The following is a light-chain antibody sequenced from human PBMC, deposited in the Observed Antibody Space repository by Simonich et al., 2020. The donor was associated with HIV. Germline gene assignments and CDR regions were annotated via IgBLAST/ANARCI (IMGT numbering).Light chain of an antibody. CDR3: SSYTSSSTPLV. J-gene: IGLJ1*01. CDR2: DVS. V-gene: IGLV2-14*03. CDR1: SSDVGGYDF. Sequence: QSALTQPASVSGSPGQSITISCTGTSSDVGGYDFVCWYQQHPGKAPKLMIYDVSNRPSGVSNRVSGSKSGNTASLTISGLQAEDEAEYYCSSYTSSSTPLVFGTGTKVTVL.